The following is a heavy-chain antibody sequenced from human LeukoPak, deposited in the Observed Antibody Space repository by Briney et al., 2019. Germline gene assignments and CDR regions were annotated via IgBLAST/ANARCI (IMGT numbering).Heavy chain of an antibody. V-gene: IGHV4-38-2*01. J-gene: IGHJ5*02. CDR3: ARSTSGWFWFDP. Sequence: PGGSLRLSCAASGFTFSDYYMSWIRQPPGKGLEWIGSIYHSGSTYSSPSLKSRVTISVDTSRNQFSLKLTSVTAADTAVYYCARSTSGWFWFDPWGQGTLVTVSS. D-gene: IGHD6-19*01. CDR1: GFTFSDYY. CDR2: IYHSGST.